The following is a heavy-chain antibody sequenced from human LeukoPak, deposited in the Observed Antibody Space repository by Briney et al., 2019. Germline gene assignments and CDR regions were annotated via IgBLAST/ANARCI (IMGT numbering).Heavy chain of an antibody. CDR3: AKDLRNVVVPAAMGIDY. CDR2: ISGSGSST. Sequence: GGSLRLSCAASGFTFSNYAMSRVRQAPGKGLEWVSSISGSGSSTFYADSVKGRFTISRDNSKNTLNLQMNSLSPEDTAVYYCAKDLRNVVVPAAMGIDYWGQGALVTVSS. J-gene: IGHJ4*02. V-gene: IGHV3-23*01. CDR1: GFTFSNYA. D-gene: IGHD2-2*01.